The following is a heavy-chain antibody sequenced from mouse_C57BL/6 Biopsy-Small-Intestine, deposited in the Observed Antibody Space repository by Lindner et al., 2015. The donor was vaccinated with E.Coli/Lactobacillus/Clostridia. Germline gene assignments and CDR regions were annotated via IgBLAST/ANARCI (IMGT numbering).Heavy chain of an antibody. D-gene: IGHD4-1*01. V-gene: IGHV14-4*02. CDR1: GYTFNLYY. Sequence: SVKVSCKTSGYTFNLYYVHWVRQDPGKGLEWMGWINPNTGDTNYAPNFRGRVTMTRDRSITTAYMELSGLRSDDTAVYYCARSGLGMGWYFDLWGRGTLVTVSS. J-gene: IGHJ1*01. CDR3: ARSGLGMGWYFDL. CDR2: INPNTGDT.